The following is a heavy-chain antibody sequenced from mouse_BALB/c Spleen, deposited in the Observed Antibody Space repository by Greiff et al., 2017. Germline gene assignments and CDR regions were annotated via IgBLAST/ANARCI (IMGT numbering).Heavy chain of an antibody. CDR2: ISDGGSYT. CDR1: GFTFSDYY. J-gene: IGHJ3*01. V-gene: IGHV5-4*02. Sequence: EVMLVESGGGLVKPGGSLKLSCAASGFTFSDYYMYWVRQTPEKRLEWVATISDGGSYTYYPDSVKGRFTISRDNAKNNLYLQMSSLKSEDTAMYYCARDGGYYRSWFAYWGQGTLVTVSA. CDR3: ARDGGYYRSWFAY. D-gene: IGHD2-14*01.